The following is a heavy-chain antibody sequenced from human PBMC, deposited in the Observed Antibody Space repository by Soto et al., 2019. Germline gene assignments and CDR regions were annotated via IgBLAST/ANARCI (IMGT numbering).Heavy chain of an antibody. D-gene: IGHD6-19*01. V-gene: IGHV3-74*01. Sequence: EVQLVESGGGLVQPGGSLRLSCAASGFTFSNYWMHWVLQAPGKGLVWVSRINSDGRTTSHADSVKGRFTISRDNAKNTLYLQMNSLRAEDTAVYYCARLPGYSTGWTPFDFWGQGTQVTVSS. CDR3: ARLPGYSTGWTPFDF. CDR1: GFTFSNYW. J-gene: IGHJ4*02. CDR2: INSDGRTT.